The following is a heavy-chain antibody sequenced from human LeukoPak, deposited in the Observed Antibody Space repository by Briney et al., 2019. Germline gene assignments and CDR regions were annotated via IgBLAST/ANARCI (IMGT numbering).Heavy chain of an antibody. J-gene: IGHJ4*02. D-gene: IGHD6-19*01. CDR3: ARVRYSSGSYDY. CDR2: INHSGST. CDR1: GGSFRGYY. V-gene: IGHV4-34*01. Sequence: SETLSLTCAVYGGSFRGYYWSWIRQPPGKGLEWIGEINHSGSTNYNPSLKSRVTISVDTSKNQFSLKLSSVTAADTAVYYCARVRYSSGSYDYWGQGTLVTVSS.